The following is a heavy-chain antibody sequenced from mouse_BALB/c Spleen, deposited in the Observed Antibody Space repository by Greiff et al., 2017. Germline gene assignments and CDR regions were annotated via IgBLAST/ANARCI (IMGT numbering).Heavy chain of an antibody. Sequence: ESGPGLVKPSQSLSLTCSVTGYSITSGYYWNWIRQFPGNKLEWMGYISYDGSNNYNPSLKNRISITRDTSKNQFFLKLNSVTTEDTATYYCARGAITTVPFDYWGQGTTLTVSS. V-gene: IGHV3-6*02. CDR3: ARGAITTVPFDY. CDR1: GYSITSGYY. D-gene: IGHD1-1*01. J-gene: IGHJ2*01. CDR2: ISYDGSN.